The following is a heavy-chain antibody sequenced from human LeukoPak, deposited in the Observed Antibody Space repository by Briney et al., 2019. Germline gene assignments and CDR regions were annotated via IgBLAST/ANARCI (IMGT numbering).Heavy chain of an antibody. J-gene: IGHJ4*02. V-gene: IGHV4-34*01. Sequence: SETLSLTCTVSGGSISGYYWSWIRQPPGKGLEWIGEINHSGSTNYNPSLKSRVTISVDTSKNQFSLKLSSVTAADTAVYYCARSRYYDFWSGSFDYWGQGTLVTVSS. CDR3: ARSRYYDFWSGSFDY. D-gene: IGHD3-3*01. CDR1: GGSISGYY. CDR2: INHSGST.